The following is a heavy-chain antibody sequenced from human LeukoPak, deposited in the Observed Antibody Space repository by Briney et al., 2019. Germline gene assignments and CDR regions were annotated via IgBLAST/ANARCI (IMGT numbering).Heavy chain of an antibody. J-gene: IGHJ4*02. CDR2: IYYSGRT. V-gene: IGHV4-39*07. Sequence: PSETLSLTCTVSGGSISSSDYYWGWIRQPPGKGLEWIGTIYYSGRTYYNPSLKSRVTISVDTSKNQFSLRLTSVTATDTAVYYCARGSRNYYDSSDYYYGDYWGQGTLVTVSS. CDR3: ARGSRNYYDSSDYYYGDY. D-gene: IGHD3-22*01. CDR1: GGSISSSDYY.